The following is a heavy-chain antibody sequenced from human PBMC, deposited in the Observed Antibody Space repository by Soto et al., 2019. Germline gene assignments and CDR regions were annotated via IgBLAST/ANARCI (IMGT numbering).Heavy chain of an antibody. V-gene: IGHV4-59*08. CDR2: IFYGGPP. Sequence: PSETLSLTCSVSGTSFTTYYWSWIRQSPGKGLEWIGNIFYGGPPYYNPSLKSRVTISVDSSKNQFSLSLISVTAADTAIYYCARHDHGSYTINGFDVWGQGTMVTVSS. J-gene: IGHJ3*01. D-gene: IGHD1-1*01. CDR1: GTSFTTYY. CDR3: ARHDHGSYTINGFDV.